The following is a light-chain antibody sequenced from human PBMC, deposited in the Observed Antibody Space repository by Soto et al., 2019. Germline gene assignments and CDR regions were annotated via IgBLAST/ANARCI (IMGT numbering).Light chain of an antibody. CDR2: DTS. J-gene: IGKJ5*01. CDR1: QFLSSY. V-gene: IGKV3-11*01. CDR3: HQRNK. Sequence: ELVSTQAPATLSLSPGEIATLSCRASQFLSSYLAWYQQIPGQPPRLLIYDTSNRATGIPARFSGSRSGTDFTLTISSLEPEDFAVYFCHQRNKFGQGTRLEIK.